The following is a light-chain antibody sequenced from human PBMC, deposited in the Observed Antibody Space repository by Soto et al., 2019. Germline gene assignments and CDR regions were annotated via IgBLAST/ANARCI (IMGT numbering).Light chain of an antibody. V-gene: IGKV3-20*01. CDR3: QQYDVSPPIT. Sequence: EVVLTQSPGTLSLSRGERATLSCRASERIYSAYLGWYQQKPGQAPRLLIYGTSSRATGIPDRFSGSGSGTDFTLTISRLEPEDYAVYYCQQYDVSPPITFGQGTRLEI. J-gene: IGKJ5*01. CDR1: ERIYSAY. CDR2: GTS.